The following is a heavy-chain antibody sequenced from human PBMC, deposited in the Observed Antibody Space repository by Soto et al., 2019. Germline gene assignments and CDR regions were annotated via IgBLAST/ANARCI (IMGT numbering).Heavy chain of an antibody. D-gene: IGHD3-3*01. CDR1: SGSIISSNW. V-gene: IGHV4-4*02. CDR3: ASTRYYDFWSGYPRALWY. J-gene: IGHJ4*02. Sequence: SETLSLTCAVSSGSIISSNWWSWVRQPPGKGLEWIGEIYHSGSTNYNPSLKSRVTISVDKSKNQFSLKLSSVTAADTAVYYCASTRYYDFWSGYPRALWYWGQGTLVTVSS. CDR2: IYHSGST.